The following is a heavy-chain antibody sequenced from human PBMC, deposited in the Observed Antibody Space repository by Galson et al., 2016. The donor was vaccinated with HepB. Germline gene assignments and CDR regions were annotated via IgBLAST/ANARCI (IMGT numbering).Heavy chain of an antibody. CDR1: GYSFTNYW. V-gene: IGHV5-51*01. Sequence: QSGAEVKKPGESLKISCKGSGYSFTNYWIGWVRQMPGKGLEWMGIIYPGDSDSRYSPSFQGQVTISPDKSITTAYLQWTSLQASDTAMYYCARGGGIVTTTAFDYWGQGTLLTVSS. CDR2: IYPGDSDS. CDR3: ARGGGIVTTTAFDY. J-gene: IGHJ4*02. D-gene: IGHD5-12*01.